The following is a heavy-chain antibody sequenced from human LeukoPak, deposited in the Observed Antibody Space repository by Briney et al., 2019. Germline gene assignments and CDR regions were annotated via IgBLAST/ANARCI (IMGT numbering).Heavy chain of an antibody. V-gene: IGHV3-30*18. CDR1: GFIFSNYG. J-gene: IGHJ4*02. CDR3: AKGQQWFKY. D-gene: IGHD6-19*01. Sequence: GGSLRLSCAASGFIFSNYGMHWVRQAPGKGLEWVAVISYDGSNKYYADSVKGRFTISRDNSKNTLYLQMNSLRAEDTAVYYCAKGQQWFKYWGQGTLVTVSS. CDR2: ISYDGSNK.